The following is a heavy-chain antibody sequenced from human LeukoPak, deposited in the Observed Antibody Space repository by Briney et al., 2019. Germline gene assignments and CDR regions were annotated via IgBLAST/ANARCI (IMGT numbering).Heavy chain of an antibody. CDR2: ISYDGSNK. Sequence: PGGSLRLSCAASGFTFSSYAMHWVRQAPGKGLEWVAVISYDGSNKYYADSVKGRFTISRDNSKNTLYLQMNSLRAEDTAVYYCARDAMGEMATIVLPDFDYWGQGTLVTVSS. J-gene: IGHJ4*02. V-gene: IGHV3-30*04. D-gene: IGHD5-24*01. CDR1: GFTFSSYA. CDR3: ARDAMGEMATIVLPDFDY.